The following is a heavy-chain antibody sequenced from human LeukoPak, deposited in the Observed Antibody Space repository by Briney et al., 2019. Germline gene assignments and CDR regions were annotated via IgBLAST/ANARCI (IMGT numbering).Heavy chain of an antibody. D-gene: IGHD2-2*01. Sequence: SETLSLTCAVYGGSFSGYYWSWIRQPPGKGLEWIGEINHSGSTNYNPSLKSRVTISVDTSKNQFSLKLSSVTAADTAVYYCARKPVVPAFSWFDPWGQGTLVTVS. CDR3: ARKPVVPAFSWFDP. J-gene: IGHJ5*02. CDR1: GGSFSGYY. V-gene: IGHV4-34*01. CDR2: INHSGST.